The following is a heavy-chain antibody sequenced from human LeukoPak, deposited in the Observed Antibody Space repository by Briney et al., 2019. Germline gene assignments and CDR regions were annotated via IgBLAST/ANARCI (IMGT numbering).Heavy chain of an antibody. CDR2: IASDVSST. V-gene: IGHV3-74*01. Sequence: GGSLRLSCAASGFTFSSYWMNWVRHAPGKGVVWVSRIASDVSSTTYADSVKGRFSISRDNAQNTLYLQMNSLRVADTAVYYCARGRPHGNDYWGQGTLVTVSS. J-gene: IGHJ4*02. CDR3: ARGRPHGNDY. D-gene: IGHD4-23*01. CDR1: GFTFSSYW.